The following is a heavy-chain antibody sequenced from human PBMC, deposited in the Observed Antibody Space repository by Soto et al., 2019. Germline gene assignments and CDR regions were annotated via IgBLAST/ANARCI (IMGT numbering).Heavy chain of an antibody. J-gene: IGHJ6*03. CDR3: ARTTVTASYYYMDV. D-gene: IGHD4-17*01. Sequence: ASVKVSCKTSGYTFNKYPIHWVRQAPGQGLEWMGWISPDNGDTGYAQKVQDRLTITTDTSTSTANMELTSLRSDDTALYYCARTTVTASYYYMDVWGKGSTVTVSS. CDR1: GYTFNKYP. V-gene: IGHV1-3*01. CDR2: ISPDNGDT.